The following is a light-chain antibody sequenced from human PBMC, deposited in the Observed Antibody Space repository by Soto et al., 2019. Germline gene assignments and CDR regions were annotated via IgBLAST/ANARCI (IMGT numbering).Light chain of an antibody. V-gene: IGKV3D-15*01. CDR3: QQYNNWPPKT. J-gene: IGKJ1*01. CDR2: GAS. CDR1: QSVFNN. Sequence: EIVLTQSPGTLSLSPGERATLSCRASQSVFNNPIGWYQQKPGQAPRRLIFGASFRATGIPDRFSGSGSGTDFTLTISSLQSEDFAVYYCQQYNNWPPKTFGQGTKVDIK.